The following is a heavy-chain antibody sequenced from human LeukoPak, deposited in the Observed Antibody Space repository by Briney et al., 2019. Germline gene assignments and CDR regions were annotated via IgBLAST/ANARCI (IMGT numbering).Heavy chain of an antibody. Sequence: SETLSLTCSVSGGSISSSIYYWSWIRQPPGKGLEWIGTIHNSGSTYSNPSHPSLKSRVSISVDTSRHQFSLRLTSVTAADTAVYYCASRYCRSTSCNPLFQYWGQGTLVTVSS. CDR1: GGSISSSIYY. CDR3: ASRYCRSTSCNPLFQY. V-gene: IGHV4-39*01. CDR2: IHNSGST. D-gene: IGHD2-2*01. J-gene: IGHJ1*01.